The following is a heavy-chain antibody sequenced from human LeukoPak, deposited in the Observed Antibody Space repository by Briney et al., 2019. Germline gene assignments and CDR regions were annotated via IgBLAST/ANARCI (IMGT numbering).Heavy chain of an antibody. D-gene: IGHD4-23*01. J-gene: IGHJ4*02. V-gene: IGHV3-33*01. Sequence: PGGSLRLSCAASGFIFSNYGFHWVRQAPSKGLEWVALIWSDGSKKYYTDSVKGRFTISRDDSKNTLFLQMNSLRAEDMAVYYCARDIGTWPNSLFDYWGQGNLVTVSS. CDR2: IWSDGSKK. CDR1: GFIFSNYG. CDR3: ARDIGTWPNSLFDY.